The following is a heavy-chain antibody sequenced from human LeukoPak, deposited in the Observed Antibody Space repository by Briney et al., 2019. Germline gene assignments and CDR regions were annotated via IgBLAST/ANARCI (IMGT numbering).Heavy chain of an antibody. CDR2: INPSSGRT. V-gene: IGHV1-46*01. J-gene: IGHJ5*02. CDR3: ARGGLPVRSWFDP. CDR1: GYTCTSYY. Sequence: ASVKVSCKASGYTCTSYYMNWVRQAPGQGLEWMGIINPSSGRTTYAQKFQGRVTMTRDTSTSTVYMELTSLRSEDTAVFYCARGGLPVRSWFDPWGQGTLVTVSS. D-gene: IGHD3/OR15-3a*01.